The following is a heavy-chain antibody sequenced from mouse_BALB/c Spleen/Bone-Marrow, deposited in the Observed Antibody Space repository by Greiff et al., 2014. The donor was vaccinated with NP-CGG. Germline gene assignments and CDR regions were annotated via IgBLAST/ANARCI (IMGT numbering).Heavy chain of an antibody. V-gene: IGHV1-69*01. CDR1: GYTFTDYW. D-gene: IGHD2-14*01. Sequence: VQLQQSGAELVMPGASVKMSCKASGYTFTDYWMHWVKQRPGQGLEWIGAIDTSDSYISYNQKFKGKATLTVDESSSPAYMQFSILTSEGSAVYHCARSDYRYDPLANWGQGTLVTVSA. CDR2: IDTSDSYI. J-gene: IGHJ3*01. CDR3: ARSDYRYDPLAN.